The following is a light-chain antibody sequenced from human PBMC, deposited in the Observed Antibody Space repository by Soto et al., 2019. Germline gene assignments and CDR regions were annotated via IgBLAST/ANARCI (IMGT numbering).Light chain of an antibody. CDR3: QQYNDWPPFT. J-gene: IGKJ3*01. Sequence: EIVMTQSPATLSVSPGERATLSCRASQTVNSNLAWYQQKPGQAPRILIHGASTRAAGIPARFSGSGSGTEFTLTISSLQSEDFAVYYCQQYNDWPPFTVGPGTRVDIK. CDR2: GAS. CDR1: QTVNSN. V-gene: IGKV3-15*01.